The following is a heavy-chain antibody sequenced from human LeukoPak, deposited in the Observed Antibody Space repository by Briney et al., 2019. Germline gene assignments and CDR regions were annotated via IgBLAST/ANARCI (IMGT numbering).Heavy chain of an antibody. D-gene: IGHD6-19*01. V-gene: IGHV3-23*01. CDR3: AKLGVEEQWRPGVGYYYGMDV. J-gene: IGHJ6*02. CDR2: ISGSGGST. CDR1: GFTFSSYA. Sequence: GGSLRLSCAASGFTFSSYAMSWVRQAPGKGLEWVSAISGSGGSTYYADSVKGRFTISRDNSKNTLYLQMNSLRAEDTAVYYCAKLGVEEQWRPGVGYYYGMDVWGQGTTVTVSS.